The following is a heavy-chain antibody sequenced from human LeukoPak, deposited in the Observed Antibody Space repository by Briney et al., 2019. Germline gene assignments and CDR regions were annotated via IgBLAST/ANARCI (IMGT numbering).Heavy chain of an antibody. CDR2: INHSRRT. D-gene: IGHD1-1*01. Sequence: SETVSLTCAVWGGSFCGLYWSWLRRPPGKGLEGSGEINHSRRTNYNTSLTGRVTISVDTSKNQLSLKLSSVTAAATAVYYCASAKVHLAFDPWGQGTLVTVSS. CDR3: ASAKVHLAFDP. V-gene: IGHV4-34*01. CDR1: GGSFCGLY. J-gene: IGHJ5*02.